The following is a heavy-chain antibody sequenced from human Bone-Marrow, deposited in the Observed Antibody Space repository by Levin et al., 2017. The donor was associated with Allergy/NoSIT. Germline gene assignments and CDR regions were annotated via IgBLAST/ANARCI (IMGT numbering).Heavy chain of an antibody. Sequence: GESLKISCKGSGYSFTNYWIAWLRQMPGKGLEWVGIIYPGDSDTRYSPSFQGQVTISADKSINTAYLHWSSLKASDTAVFYCARLGGLLLQSPFDYWGQGTLISVSS. CDR1: GYSFTNYW. CDR2: IYPGDSDT. J-gene: IGHJ4*02. D-gene: IGHD3-22*01. V-gene: IGHV5-51*01. CDR3: ARLGGLLLQSPFDY.